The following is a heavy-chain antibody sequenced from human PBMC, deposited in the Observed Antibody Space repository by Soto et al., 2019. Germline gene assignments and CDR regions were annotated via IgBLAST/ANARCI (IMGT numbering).Heavy chain of an antibody. CDR2: IYYSGST. Sequence: SETLSLTCPVSCASLSSGDYYWSWIRQTPGKGLDWIGYIYYSGSTYYNPTLKSRLTISVPTSKNQFSLNLHSVTAADTAVYCCARASGVLVSDRYWGQGSLVNVSS. CDR1: CASLSSGDYY. J-gene: IGHJ4*02. CDR3: ARASGVLVSDRY. D-gene: IGHD2-8*01. V-gene: IGHV4-30-4*01.